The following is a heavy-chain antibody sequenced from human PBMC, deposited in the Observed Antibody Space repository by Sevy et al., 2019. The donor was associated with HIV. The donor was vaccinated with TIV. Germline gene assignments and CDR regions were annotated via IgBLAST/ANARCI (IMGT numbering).Heavy chain of an antibody. V-gene: IGHV3-74*01. CDR3: ATPRFDF. CDR1: GFHFSSHW. Sequence: GGSLRLSCDASGFHFSSHWIQWVRQAPGKGRVWVSRMNSHGRCTNHADSVKGRFTISRDNAKNTLYLEMNNLRDEDTALYYCATPRFDFWGPGTLVTVSS. J-gene: IGHJ4*02. CDR2: MNSHGRCT.